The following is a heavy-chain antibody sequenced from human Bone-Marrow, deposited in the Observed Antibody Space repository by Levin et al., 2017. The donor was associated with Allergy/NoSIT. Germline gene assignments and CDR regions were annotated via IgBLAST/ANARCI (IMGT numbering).Heavy chain of an antibody. J-gene: IGHJ4*02. V-gene: IGHV3-66*01. CDR3: ARSKGGYSYGYLDY. Sequence: ASVKVSCAASGFVMAATYMSWVRQAPGKGLEWVSTIYSGGPTYYADSVRGIFTISRDNSENTLYLQMNKLRVEDTAVYFCARSKGGYSYGYLDYWGLGTQVAVS. D-gene: IGHD5-18*01. CDR1: GFVMAATY. CDR2: IYSGGPT.